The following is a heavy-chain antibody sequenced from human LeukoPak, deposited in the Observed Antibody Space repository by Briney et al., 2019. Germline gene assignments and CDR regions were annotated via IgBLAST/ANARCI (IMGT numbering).Heavy chain of an antibody. CDR2: ISGSGGST. CDR3: AKVAPYGNYVFDY. Sequence: PGGSLRLSCAASGFTFSSYAMSWVRQAPGKGLEWVSGISGSGGSTNYADSVKGRFTISRDNSKNTLYLHLNSLGAEDTAVYCCAKVAPYGNYVFDYWGQGTLVTVSS. J-gene: IGHJ4*02. D-gene: IGHD1-7*01. CDR1: GFTFSSYA. V-gene: IGHV3-23*01.